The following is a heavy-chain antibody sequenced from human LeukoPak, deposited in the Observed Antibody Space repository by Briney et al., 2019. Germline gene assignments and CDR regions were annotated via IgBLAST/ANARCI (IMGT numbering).Heavy chain of an antibody. CDR3: ARGRAVRGYSYGSLDY. D-gene: IGHD5-18*01. CDR1: GFTFSSYG. Sequence: TGRSLRLSCAASGFTFSSYGMHWVRQAPGKGLEWVAVIWYDGSNKYYADSGKGRFTISRDNSKHTLYLQMNSLRAEDTAVFYCARGRAVRGYSYGSLDYRGQGTLVTVAT. CDR2: IWYDGSNK. J-gene: IGHJ4*02. V-gene: IGHV3-33*01.